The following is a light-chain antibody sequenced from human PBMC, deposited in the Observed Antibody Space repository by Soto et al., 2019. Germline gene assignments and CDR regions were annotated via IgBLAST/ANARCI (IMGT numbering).Light chain of an antibody. Sequence: SYELTQPPSVAVAPGQPARITCGGNNIGRKSVHWYQLKPGQAPVLVVHEDSDRPSGIPERFSGSNSGNTATLTISRVEAGDEADYFCQVWDSSSDHDVFGSGTKVTVL. J-gene: IGLJ1*01. CDR2: EDS. V-gene: IGLV3-21*02. CDR3: QVWDSSSDHDV. CDR1: NIGRKS.